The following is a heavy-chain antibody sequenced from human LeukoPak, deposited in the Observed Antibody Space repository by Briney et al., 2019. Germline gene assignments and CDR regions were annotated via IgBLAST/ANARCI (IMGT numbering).Heavy chain of an antibody. D-gene: IGHD3-10*01. CDR3: ARGLLWFGELAQFDY. V-gene: IGHV4-31*03. J-gene: IGHJ4*02. Sequence: SQTLSLTCTVSGGSISSGGYYWSWIRQHPGKGLEWIGYIYYSGSTYYNPSLKSRVTMSVDTSKNQFSLKLSSVTAADTAVYYCARGLLWFGELAQFDYWGQGTLVTVSS. CDR1: GGSISSGGYY. CDR2: IYYSGST.